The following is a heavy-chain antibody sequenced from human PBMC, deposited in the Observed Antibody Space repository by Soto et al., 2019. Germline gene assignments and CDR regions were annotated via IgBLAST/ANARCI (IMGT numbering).Heavy chain of an antibody. Sequence: EVQLVESGGGVVQPVRSLRLYCSASGFTFDDDAMNWVRQAPGKGLEWVSSISWNSGNIVYADSVRGRFTISRDNAKTSLHLQMTSLRAEDTALSYCTKGASTSCFSAFDLWGQGTMFTVSS. V-gene: IGHV3-9*01. D-gene: IGHD2-2*01. CDR2: ISWNSGNI. CDR3: TKGASTSCFSAFDL. J-gene: IGHJ3*01. CDR1: GFTFDDDA.